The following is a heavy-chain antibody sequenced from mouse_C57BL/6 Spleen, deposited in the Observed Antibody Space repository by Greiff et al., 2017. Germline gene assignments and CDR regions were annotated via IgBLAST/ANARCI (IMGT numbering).Heavy chain of an antibody. CDR1: GFNIKNTY. V-gene: IGHV14-3*01. CDR3: DSGDY. J-gene: IGHJ4*01. CDR2: IYPASGNT. Sequence: VQLKESVAELVRPGTSVKLSCTASGFNIKNTYMRWVKQRPEHGLEWIGRIYPASGNTNYTPKFQGTATLTADTSSSTAYMQLSSLTSEDTAIYYCDSGDYWGQGTSVTVSS.